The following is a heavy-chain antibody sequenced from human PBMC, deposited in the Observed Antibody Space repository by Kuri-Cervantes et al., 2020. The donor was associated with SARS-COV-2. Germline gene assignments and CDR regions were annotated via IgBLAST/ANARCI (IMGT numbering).Heavy chain of an antibody. J-gene: IGHJ4*02. CDR1: GGSFSGYY. D-gene: IGHD6-13*01. CDR2: IYYSGST. CDR3: ARRDSSSWAIDY. V-gene: IGHV4-34*10. Sequence: ESLKISCAVYGGSFSGYYWSWIRQPPGKGLEWIGYIYYSGSTYYNPSLKSRVTMSVDTSKNQFSLKLSSVTAVDTAVYYCARRDSSSWAIDYWGQGTLVTVSS.